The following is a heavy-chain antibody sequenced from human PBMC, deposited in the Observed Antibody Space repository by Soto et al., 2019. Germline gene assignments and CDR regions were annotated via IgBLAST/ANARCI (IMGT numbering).Heavy chain of an antibody. CDR3: ARVRCTTSDCSHDY. J-gene: IGHJ4*02. Sequence: HPGGSLRLSCAASGFTSSTYWMSWVRQAPGKGLEWVANIKPDGSGEYYMDSVKGRFTISRDNAKNSLYLQMNSLRVEDTAMYYCARVRCTTSDCSHDYWGQGTLVTVSS. V-gene: IGHV3-7*03. CDR1: GFTSSTYW. D-gene: IGHD2-21*02. CDR2: IKPDGSGE.